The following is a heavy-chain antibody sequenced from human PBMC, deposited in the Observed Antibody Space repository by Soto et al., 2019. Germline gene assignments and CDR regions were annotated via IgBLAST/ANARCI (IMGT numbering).Heavy chain of an antibody. CDR3: AKLLVEEVPCTYAD. CDR2: INGGGGTV. J-gene: IGHJ4*02. CDR1: GFTFSRYR. V-gene: IGHV3-74*01. D-gene: IGHD2-2*01. Sequence: PGGSLRLSCAASGFTFSRYRMHWVRQAPGKGLVWVSGINGGGGTVHYAGSVKGRFTMSRDNAKNTLYLQMNSLRAEDTAVYFCAKLLVEEVPCTYADWGQGTAFTSPQ.